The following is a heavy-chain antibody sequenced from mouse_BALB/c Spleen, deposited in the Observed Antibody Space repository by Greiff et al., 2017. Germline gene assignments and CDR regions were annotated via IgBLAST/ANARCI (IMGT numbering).Heavy chain of an antibody. D-gene: IGHD2-1*01. Sequence: QVQLQQSGAELMKPGASVKISCKATGYTFSSYWIEWVKQRPGHGLEWIGEILPGSGSTNYNVKFKGKATFTADTSSNTAYMQLSSLTSEDSAVYYCARWNGKDAMDYWGQGTSVTVSS. J-gene: IGHJ4*01. CDR2: ILPGSGST. V-gene: IGHV1-9*01. CDR1: GYTFSSYW. CDR3: ARWNGKDAMDY.